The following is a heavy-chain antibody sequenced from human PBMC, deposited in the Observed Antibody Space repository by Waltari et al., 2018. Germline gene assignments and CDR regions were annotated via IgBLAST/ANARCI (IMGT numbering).Heavy chain of an antibody. V-gene: IGHV3-33*01. CDR1: GFSFSTYG. CDR2: IWSDGSNI. CDR3: VRGRGSSDY. J-gene: IGHJ4*02. D-gene: IGHD2-15*01. Sequence: QVQLVASGGGVVQPGRSLRLSCAASGFSFSTYGMHWFRQAPGKGLEWVADIWSDGSNIHYADSVKGRFIISRDNSKSTLSLQMNSLRAEDTAVYYCVRGRGSSDYWGQGTLVSVSS.